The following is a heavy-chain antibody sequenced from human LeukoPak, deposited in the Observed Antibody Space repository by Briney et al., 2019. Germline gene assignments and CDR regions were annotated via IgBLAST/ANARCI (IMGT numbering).Heavy chain of an antibody. CDR1: GYTFTSYD. D-gene: IGHD3-22*01. Sequence: ASVKVSCKASGYTFTSYDINWVRQATGQGLELMGWMNPKSGNTGYAQKFQGRVTMTRNTSISTAYMELSSLRSEDTAVYYCARTYYDSSGYYFGLGYWGQGTLVTVSS. J-gene: IGHJ4*02. CDR3: ARTYYDSSGYYFGLGY. V-gene: IGHV1-8*01. CDR2: MNPKSGNT.